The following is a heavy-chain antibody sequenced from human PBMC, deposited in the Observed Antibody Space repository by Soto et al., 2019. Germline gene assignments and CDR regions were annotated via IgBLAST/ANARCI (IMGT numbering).Heavy chain of an antibody. CDR1: GFTFTTYG. Sequence: QVQLVQSGAEMKKPGASVKVSCKTSGFTFTTYGLHWVRQAPGQRPEWMGWINTANGNTKYSQNLRGRVTLTRDTPASTTYMELSSLRSEDTAVYYCARVGYSGGWYDNWGQGTLVIVSS. CDR3: ARVGYSGGWYDN. CDR2: INTANGNT. D-gene: IGHD6-19*01. J-gene: IGHJ5*02. V-gene: IGHV1-3*04.